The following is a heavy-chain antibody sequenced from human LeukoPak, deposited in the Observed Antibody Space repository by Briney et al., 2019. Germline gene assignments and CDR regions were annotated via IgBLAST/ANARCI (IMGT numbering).Heavy chain of an antibody. Sequence: PSETLSLTCTVSGYSISSGYYWGWIRQPPGEGLEWIGSIYHSGSTYYNPSLKSRVTISVDTSKNQFSLKLSSVTAAATAVYDCARVRATKNYFDHWGQGTLVTVSS. CDR3: ARVRATKNYFDH. V-gene: IGHV4-38-2*02. CDR2: IYHSGST. CDR1: GYSISSGYY. J-gene: IGHJ4*02. D-gene: IGHD1-26*01.